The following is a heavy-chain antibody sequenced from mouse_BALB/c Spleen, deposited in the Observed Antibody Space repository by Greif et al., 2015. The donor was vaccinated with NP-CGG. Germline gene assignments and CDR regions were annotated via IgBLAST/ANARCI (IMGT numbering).Heavy chain of an antibody. D-gene: IGHD1-1*01. CDR2: ISNGGGST. V-gene: IGHV5-12*02. CDR3: ARPFITTVEAWFAY. J-gene: IGHJ3*01. CDR1: GFTFSDYY. Sequence: EVKLMESGGGLVQPGGSLKLSCATSGFTFSDYYMYWVRQTPEKRLEWVAYISNGGGSTYYPDTVKGRFTISRDNAKNPLYLQMSRLKSEDTAMYYCARPFITTVEAWFAYWGQGTLVTVSA.